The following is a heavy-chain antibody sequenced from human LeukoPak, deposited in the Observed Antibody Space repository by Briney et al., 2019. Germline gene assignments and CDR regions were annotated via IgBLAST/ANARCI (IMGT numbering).Heavy chain of an antibody. V-gene: IGHV3-30-3*01. D-gene: IGHD3-16*01. Sequence: GGSLRLSCAASGFTFSSYAMHWVRQAPGKGLEWVAVISYDGSNKYYADSVKGRFTISRDNSKNTLYLQMNSLRAEDTAVYYCARYLLGGIDYWGQGTLVTVSS. CDR2: ISYDGSNK. CDR1: GFTFSSYA. J-gene: IGHJ4*02. CDR3: ARYLLGGIDY.